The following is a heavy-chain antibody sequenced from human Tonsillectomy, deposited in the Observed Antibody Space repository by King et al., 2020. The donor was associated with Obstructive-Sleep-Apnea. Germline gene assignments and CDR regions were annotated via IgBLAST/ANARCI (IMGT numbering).Heavy chain of an antibody. J-gene: IGHJ4*02. V-gene: IGHV3-11*06. Sequence: VQLVQSGGGLVKPGGSLRLSCAASGFTFSDYYMSWIRQAPGKGLEWVSYISSSSSYTNYVDSVKGRFTISRDNAKNSLYLQMNSLRAEDTAVYYCARGGDYGGNPLYWGQGTLVTVSS. D-gene: IGHD4-23*01. CDR1: GFTFSDYY. CDR2: ISSSSSYT. CDR3: ARGGDYGGNPLY.